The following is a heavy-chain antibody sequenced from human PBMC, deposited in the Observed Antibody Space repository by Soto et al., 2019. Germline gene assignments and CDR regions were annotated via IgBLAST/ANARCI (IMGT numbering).Heavy chain of an antibody. CDR1: GFTFSSYG. D-gene: IGHD2-2*01. CDR3: AKDCIVGVPAARPFGLTDV. CDR2: ISYDGSNK. J-gene: IGHJ6*02. V-gene: IGHV3-30*18. Sequence: QVQLVESGGGVVQPGRSLRLSCAASGFTFSSYGMHWVRQAPGKGLEWVAVISYDGSNKYYADSVKGRFTISRDNSKNTLYWQMNSLRAEDKAVYYCAKDCIVGVPAARPFGLTDVWGQGTTVTVSS.